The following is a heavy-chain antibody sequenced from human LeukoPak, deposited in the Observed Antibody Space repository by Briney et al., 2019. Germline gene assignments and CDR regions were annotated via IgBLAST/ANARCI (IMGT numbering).Heavy chain of an antibody. CDR1: GFTFSNFA. CDR3: ARSRYCTNGICSYFDY. J-gene: IGHJ4*02. CDR2: IKQDGSEK. Sequence: PGGSLRLSCAASGFTFSNFAMRWVRQAPGKGLEWVANIKQDGSEKYYVDSVKGRFTISRDNAKNSLYLQVNSLRAEDTAVYYCARSRYCTNGICSYFDYWGQGILVTVSS. D-gene: IGHD2-8*01. V-gene: IGHV3-7*03.